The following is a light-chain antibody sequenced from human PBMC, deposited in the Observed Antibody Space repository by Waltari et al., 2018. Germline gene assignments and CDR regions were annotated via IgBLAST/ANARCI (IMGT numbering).Light chain of an antibody. CDR2: EVA. CDR1: SSDVGGFSY. J-gene: IGLJ1*01. Sequence: QSALTQPPSASGPPGQSVPISCTGTSSDVGGFSYVSCFQQHPGKAPKLIIYEVAKRPSGVPDRFSGSKSGNTASLTVSGLQAEDEADYYCSSYGGDNNYVFGSGTKVTVL. V-gene: IGLV2-8*01. CDR3: SSYGGDNNYV.